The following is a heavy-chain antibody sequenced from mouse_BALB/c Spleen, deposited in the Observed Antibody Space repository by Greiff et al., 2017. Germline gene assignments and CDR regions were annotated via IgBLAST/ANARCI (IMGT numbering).Heavy chain of an antibody. CDR1: GYTFTSYV. Sequence: VQLQQSGPELVKPGASVKMSCKASGYTFTSYVMHWVKQKPGQGLEWIGYINPYNDGTKYNEKFKGKATLTSDKSSSTAYMELSSLTSEDSAVYYCTRGEWFHGYFDDWGAGTTVTVSS. CDR3: TRGEWFHGYFDD. CDR2: INPYNDGT. D-gene: IGHD1-3*01. V-gene: IGHV1-14*01. J-gene: IGHJ1*01.